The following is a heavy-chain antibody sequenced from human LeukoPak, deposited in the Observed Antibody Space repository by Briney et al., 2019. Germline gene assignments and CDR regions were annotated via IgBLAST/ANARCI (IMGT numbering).Heavy chain of an antibody. D-gene: IGHD3-3*01. CDR1: GYTFTSYY. CDR3: ARASYVLEGSLGTFDY. CDR2: INPSGGST. Sequence: ASVKVSCKASGYTFTSYYMHWVRQAPGQGLEWMGIINPSGGSTSYAQKFQGRVTMTRDTSTSTVYMELSSLRSEDTAVYYCARASYVLEGSLGTFDYWGQGTLVTVSS. V-gene: IGHV1-46*01. J-gene: IGHJ4*02.